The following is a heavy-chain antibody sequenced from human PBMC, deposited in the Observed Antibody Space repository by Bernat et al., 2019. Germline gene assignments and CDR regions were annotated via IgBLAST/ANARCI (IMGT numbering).Heavy chain of an antibody. CDR2: IYYSGST. V-gene: IGHV4-31*03. Sequence: QVQLQESGPGLVKPSQTLSLTCTVSGGSISSGGYYWSWIRQHPGKGLEWIGYIYYSGSTYYNPSLKSRVTISVDTSKNQFSLKLSSVTAADTAVYYCARAWYGGDFWSGYYRVSDYGMDVWGQGTTVTVSS. CDR3: ARAWYGGDFWSGYYRVSDYGMDV. J-gene: IGHJ6*02. CDR1: GGSISSGGYY. D-gene: IGHD3-3*01.